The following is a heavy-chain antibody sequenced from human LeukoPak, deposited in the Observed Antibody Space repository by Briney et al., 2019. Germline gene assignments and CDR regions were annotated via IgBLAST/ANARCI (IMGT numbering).Heavy chain of an antibody. Sequence: GGSLRLSCAASGFTFSTFAMIWVRQPPGKGLEWVSSIFPSGGEIHYADSVKGRFTISRDNSKNTLYLQMNSLGAEDTAVYYCARAWGYDSSGYCDYWGQGTLVTVSS. J-gene: IGHJ4*02. CDR1: GFTFSTFA. V-gene: IGHV3-23*01. CDR2: IFPSGGEI. CDR3: ARAWGYDSSGYCDY. D-gene: IGHD3-22*01.